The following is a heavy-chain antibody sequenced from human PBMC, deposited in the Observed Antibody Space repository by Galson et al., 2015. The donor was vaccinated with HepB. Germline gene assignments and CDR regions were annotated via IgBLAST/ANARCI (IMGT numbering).Heavy chain of an antibody. CDR1: GFTFRSYA. Sequence: SLSLSCAASGFTFRSYAMRWVRQAPGKGLEWLSSINTTGGSTYYADSVKGRFTISRDNSRNSLYLQMNSLRDDDTALYYCAQDRRSSGMYGWFDPWGQGTLVTVSS. V-gene: IGHV3-23*01. CDR2: INTTGGST. D-gene: IGHD6-19*01. J-gene: IGHJ5*02. CDR3: AQDRRSSGMYGWFDP.